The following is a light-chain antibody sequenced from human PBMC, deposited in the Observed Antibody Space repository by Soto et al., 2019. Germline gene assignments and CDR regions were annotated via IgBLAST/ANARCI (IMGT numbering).Light chain of an antibody. V-gene: IGKV3-11*01. CDR3: QQRSNWPPIT. Sequence: ALTQSPATLSLSPGERATLSCRASQSVSSFLAWYQQKPGQAPRLLIYDVSKRATGIPARFSGGGSGTDFTLTISSLEPEDFAVYYCQQRSNWPPITFGQGTRLEIK. CDR1: QSVSSF. J-gene: IGKJ5*01. CDR2: DVS.